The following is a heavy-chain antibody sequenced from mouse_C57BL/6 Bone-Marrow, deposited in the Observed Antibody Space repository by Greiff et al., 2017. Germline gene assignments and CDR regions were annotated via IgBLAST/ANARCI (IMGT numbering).Heavy chain of an antibody. J-gene: IGHJ1*03. D-gene: IGHD1-1*01. CDR1: GYTFTSYW. Sequence: EVQLQQSGTVLARPGASVKMSCKTSGYTFTSYWMHWVKQRPGRGLEWIGAIYPGNSDTSYNQKFKGKAKLTAVTSASTAYMELSSLTNEDSAVYYCTREGDGSLRYWYFDVWGTGTTVTVSS. V-gene: IGHV1-5*01. CDR2: IYPGNSDT. CDR3: TREGDGSLRYWYFDV.